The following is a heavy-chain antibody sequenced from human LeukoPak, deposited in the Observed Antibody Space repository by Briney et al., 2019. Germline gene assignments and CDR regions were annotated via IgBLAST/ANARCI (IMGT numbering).Heavy chain of an antibody. J-gene: IGHJ4*02. CDR2: IIPIFGTA. D-gene: IGHD5-18*01. Sequence: SVKVSCKASGGTFSSYAISWVRQAPGRGLEWMGGIIPIFGTASYAQKFQGRVTITADESTSTAYMELSSLRSEDTAVYYCAREILDTAMVDYWGQGTLVTVSS. CDR3: AREILDTAMVDY. CDR1: GGTFSSYA. V-gene: IGHV1-69*13.